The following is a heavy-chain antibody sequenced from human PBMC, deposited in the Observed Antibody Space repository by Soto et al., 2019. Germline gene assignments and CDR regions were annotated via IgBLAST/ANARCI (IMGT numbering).Heavy chain of an antibody. D-gene: IGHD3-22*01. CDR2: MHRKGATT. Sequence: AGGSLRLSCAASGFSLDGYGMSWVRQAPGKGPEWVSGMHRKGATTGYADSVKGRFTKSRDDAKNTLYLQMNSLRAEDTSVYYCAKAQYDSSGYYFWNFDYWGQGILVTVSS. V-gene: IGHV3-20*04. CDR3: AKAQYDSSGYYFWNFDY. CDR1: GFSLDGYG. J-gene: IGHJ4*02.